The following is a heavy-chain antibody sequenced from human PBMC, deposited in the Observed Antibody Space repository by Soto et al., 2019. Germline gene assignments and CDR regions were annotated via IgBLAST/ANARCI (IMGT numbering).Heavy chain of an antibody. V-gene: IGHV3-23*01. J-gene: IGHJ4*02. Sequence: GGSLRLSCAASGFTFSSYAMSWVRQAPGKGLEWVSAISGSGGSTYYADSVKGRFTISRDNSKNTLYLQMNSLRAEDTAVYYCAKVRRRLRYFDWLGEKYYFDYWGQGTLVTVSS. CDR2: ISGSGGST. D-gene: IGHD3-9*01. CDR3: AKVRRRLRYFDWLGEKYYFDY. CDR1: GFTFSSYA.